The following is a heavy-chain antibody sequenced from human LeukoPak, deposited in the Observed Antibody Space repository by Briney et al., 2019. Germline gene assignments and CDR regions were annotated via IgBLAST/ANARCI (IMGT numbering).Heavy chain of an antibody. J-gene: IGHJ4*02. Sequence: GGSLRLSCAAPGFTFSSDWVSWVRQAPGKGLEWVSAISGSGGSTYYADSVKGRFTISRDNSKNTLYLQMNSLRAEDTVVYYCAKLTGYSYGFFDSWGQGTLVTVSS. D-gene: IGHD5-18*01. CDR1: GFTFSSDW. CDR3: AKLTGYSYGFFDS. CDR2: ISGSGGST. V-gene: IGHV3-23*01.